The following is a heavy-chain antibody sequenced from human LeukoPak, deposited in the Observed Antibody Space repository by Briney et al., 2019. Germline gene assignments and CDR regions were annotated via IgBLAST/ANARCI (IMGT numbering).Heavy chain of an antibody. V-gene: IGHV3-30*02. CDR2: IRYDGSNK. CDR3: AKDDLYY. D-gene: IGHD2-8*01. J-gene: IGHJ4*02. CDR1: GFTFSSYG. Sequence: GGSLRLSCAASGFTFSSYGMHWVRQAPGKGLEWVAFIRYDGSNKYFADSVEGRFTISRDNSKNTLYLQMNSLRAEDTAVYYCAKDDLYYWGQGTLVTVSS.